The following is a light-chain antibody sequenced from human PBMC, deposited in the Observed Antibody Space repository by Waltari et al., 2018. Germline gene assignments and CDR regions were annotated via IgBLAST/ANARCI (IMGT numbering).Light chain of an antibody. J-gene: IGLJ2*01. Sequence: QSALTQPASVSGSPGQSITISCTGSSSDVGGDDSVSWYEDHPGQAPKVIIYDVNKRPSGVSGRSSGSTAGNTASLTISGLQAEDEATFYCSSQSTKNGVIFGGGTKVTVL. CDR3: SSQSTKNGVI. V-gene: IGLV2-14*03. CDR1: SSDVGGDDS. CDR2: DVN.